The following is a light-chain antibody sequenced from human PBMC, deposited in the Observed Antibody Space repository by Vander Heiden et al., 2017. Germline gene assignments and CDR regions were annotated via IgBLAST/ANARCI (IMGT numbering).Light chain of an antibody. CDR1: SSDVGGWNY. V-gene: IGLV2-11*01. CDR2: YVN. J-gene: IGLJ3*02. CDR3: CSYAGSYTWV. Sequence: QSALTQPRSVSGSPGQSVTIACTGTSSDVGGWNYVSWYQQHPGKAPKLMIYYVNERPSGVPDRFSGSKSGNTASLTISGLQAEDEADYYCCSYAGSYTWVFGGGTKLTVL.